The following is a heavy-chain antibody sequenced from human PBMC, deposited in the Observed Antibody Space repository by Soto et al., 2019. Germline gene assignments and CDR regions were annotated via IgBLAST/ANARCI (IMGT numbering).Heavy chain of an antibody. V-gene: IGHV5-51*01. CDR1: GYNFNTYC. CDR2: MCPRDSDT. D-gene: IGHD2-21*02. CDR3: ARRAFCSGDCNARPQEYYGMDV. Sequence: GVSLKISCQGSGYNFNTYCVVWVLQIPGHGLERVGIMCPRDSDTRYSPSSQGQVTISADKSITTAYLQWSTLKPSDTAIYSCARRAFCSGDCNARPQEYYGMDVWGQGTSVTVSS. J-gene: IGHJ6*02.